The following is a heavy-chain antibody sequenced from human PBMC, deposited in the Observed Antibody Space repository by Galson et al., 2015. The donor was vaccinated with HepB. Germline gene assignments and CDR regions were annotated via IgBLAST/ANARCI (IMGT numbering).Heavy chain of an antibody. Sequence: SLRLSCAASEFAFGSYAMSWVRQAPGKGLEWVSAISNSGESTFYADSVKGRFTISRDNSENTLYLLMNSLRVEDTAVYYCSKGRFYDTNYSPPPAYYYYGMNVWCQGTTVTGSS. CDR3: SKGRFYDTNYSPPPAYYYYGMNV. D-gene: IGHD2/OR15-2a*01. CDR2: ISNSGEST. J-gene: IGHJ6*02. CDR1: EFAFGSYA. V-gene: IGHV3-23*01.